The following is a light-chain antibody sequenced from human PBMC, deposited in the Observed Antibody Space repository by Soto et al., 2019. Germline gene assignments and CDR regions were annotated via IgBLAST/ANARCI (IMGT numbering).Light chain of an antibody. Sequence: ENVLTQSPGTLSLSPGERAILACRASQSVDKNYLAWFQQKLGQAPRLLIYDASNRATGTPDRFSGSGSGTDFTLTISRLEPEDFAVYYCQRYARAPLTFGGGTKVEIK. J-gene: IGKJ4*01. V-gene: IGKV3-20*01. CDR2: DAS. CDR3: QRYARAPLT. CDR1: QSVDKNY.